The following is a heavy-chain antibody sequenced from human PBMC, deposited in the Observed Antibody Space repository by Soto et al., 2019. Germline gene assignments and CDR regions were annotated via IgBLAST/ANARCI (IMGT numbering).Heavy chain of an antibody. CDR2: IYYSGST. Sequence: SETLSLTCTVSGGSISSGGYYWSWIRQHPGKGLEWIGYIYYSGSTYYNPSLKSRVTISVDTSKNQFSLKLSSVTAADTAVYYCARDSGGTIFGVSGHDMDVWGKGTTVTVSS. V-gene: IGHV4-31*03. CDR1: GGSISSGGYY. J-gene: IGHJ6*03. CDR3: ARDSGGTIFGVSGHDMDV. D-gene: IGHD3-3*01.